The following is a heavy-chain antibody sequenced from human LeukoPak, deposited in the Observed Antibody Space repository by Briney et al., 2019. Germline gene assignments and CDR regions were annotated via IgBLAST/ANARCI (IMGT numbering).Heavy chain of an antibody. D-gene: IGHD6-19*01. V-gene: IGHV3-21*01. CDR2: ISSSSSYI. CDR1: GFTFSSYT. J-gene: IGHJ4*02. Sequence: GGSLSLSCAASGFTFSSYTMSWVRQAPGKGLEWVSSISSSSSYIYYADSVKGRFTISRDNAKNSLYLQMNSLRAEDTAVYYCAIRYSSGWYRWGQGTLVTVSS. CDR3: AIRYSSGWYR.